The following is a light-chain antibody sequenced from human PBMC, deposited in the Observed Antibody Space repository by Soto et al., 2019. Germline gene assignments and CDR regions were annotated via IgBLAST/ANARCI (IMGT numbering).Light chain of an antibody. J-gene: IGKJ1*01. CDR2: KAS. CDR1: QSISVW. CDR3: QQYNSYSPT. Sequence: DIQMTQSPSTLSASVGDRVTITCRASQSISVWLAWYQQKAGKAPNLLIYKASRLESGVPSRFSGRGSETEFPLTISGLQPGESATYYCQQYNSYSPTFGQGTKVEVK. V-gene: IGKV1-5*03.